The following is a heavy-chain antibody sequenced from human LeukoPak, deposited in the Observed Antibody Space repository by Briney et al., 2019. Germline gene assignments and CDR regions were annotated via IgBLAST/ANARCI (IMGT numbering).Heavy chain of an antibody. V-gene: IGHV4-39*07. CDR1: GDSISTSNSY. Sequence: SETLSLTCAVSGDSISTSNSYWGWIRRPPGKGLEWVGSIYYSGNTYYNPSLKSRFTISVDTSKNQFSLKMTSVTAADTAVYYCARDSPFEWDVFGDSFDIWGQGTVVTVSS. CDR2: IYYSGNT. J-gene: IGHJ3*02. CDR3: ARDSPFEWDVFGDSFDI. D-gene: IGHD1-26*01.